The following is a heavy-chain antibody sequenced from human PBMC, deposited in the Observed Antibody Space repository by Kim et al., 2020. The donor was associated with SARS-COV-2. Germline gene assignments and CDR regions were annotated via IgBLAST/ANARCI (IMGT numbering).Heavy chain of an antibody. Sequence: GGSLRLSCAASGFTFSSYGMHWVRQAPGKGLEWVAVISYDGSNKYYADSVKGRFTISRDNSKNTLYLQMNSLRAEDTAVYYCAKRTPKVEEYWGQGTLVTVSS. D-gene: IGHD2-15*01. CDR3: AKRTPKVEEY. V-gene: IGHV3-30*18. CDR2: ISYDGSNK. CDR1: GFTFSSYG. J-gene: IGHJ4*02.